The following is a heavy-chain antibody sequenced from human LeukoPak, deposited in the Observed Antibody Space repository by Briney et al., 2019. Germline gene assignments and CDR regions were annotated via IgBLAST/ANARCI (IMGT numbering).Heavy chain of an antibody. V-gene: IGHV3-11*01. CDR1: GFTFSDYY. D-gene: IGHD3-9*01. Sequence: GGSLRLSCAASGFTFSDYYMSWIRQAPGKGLGWVSYISSSGSTIYYADSVKGRFTISRDNAKNSLYLQMNRLRAEDTAVYYCARDRSSFDWLLPGALDIWGQGTMVTVSS. J-gene: IGHJ3*02. CDR3: ARDRSSFDWLLPGALDI. CDR2: ISSSGSTI.